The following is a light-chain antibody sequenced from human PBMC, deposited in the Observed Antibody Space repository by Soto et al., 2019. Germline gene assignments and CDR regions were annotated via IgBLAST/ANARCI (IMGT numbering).Light chain of an antibody. Sequence: DIQMTQSPSTLSASVGDRVTITCRASQSISSWLAWYQQKPGKAPKLLIYKASSLESGVPSRFSGSGSGTEFTLTISSLQPADFATYYCQQYNSYSQTFGQGTKVDI. CDR1: QSISSW. CDR3: QQYNSYSQT. J-gene: IGKJ1*01. CDR2: KAS. V-gene: IGKV1-5*03.